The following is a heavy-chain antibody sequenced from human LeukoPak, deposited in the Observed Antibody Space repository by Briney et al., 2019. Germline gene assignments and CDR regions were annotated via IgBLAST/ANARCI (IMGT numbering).Heavy chain of an antibody. CDR2: ISRGSRTI. D-gene: IGHD6-13*01. Sequence: GGSLRLSCAASGFTFSDYSMNWVRQAPGKGLEWLSNISRGSRTIYYADSVKGRFTISRDNAKNSLYLQMNSLRAEDMAVYYCAKTQAAVGKAWFDPWGQGALVTVSS. V-gene: IGHV3-48*01. CDR3: AKTQAAVGKAWFDP. CDR1: GFTFSDYS. J-gene: IGHJ5*02.